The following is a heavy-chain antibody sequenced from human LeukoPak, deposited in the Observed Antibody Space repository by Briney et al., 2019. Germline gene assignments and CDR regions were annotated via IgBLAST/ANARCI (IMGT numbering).Heavy chain of an antibody. CDR3: ARGIAADEDDY. CDR1: GFTFSSYS. Sequence: GGSLRLSCAASGFTFSSYSMNWVRQAPGKGLEWVSSISSSSSYIYYADSVKGRFTIPRDNAKNSLYLQMNSLRAEDTAVYYCARGIAADEDDYWGQGTLVTVSS. V-gene: IGHV3-21*01. D-gene: IGHD6-13*01. CDR2: ISSSSSYI. J-gene: IGHJ4*02.